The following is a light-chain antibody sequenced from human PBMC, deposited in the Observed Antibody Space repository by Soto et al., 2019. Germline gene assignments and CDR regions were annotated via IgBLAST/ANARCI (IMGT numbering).Light chain of an antibody. CDR1: QTISTY. CDR2: AAS. V-gene: IGKV1-39*01. CDR3: QQLNGSPWT. J-gene: IGKJ1*01. Sequence: DIQMTPSPSPLSASVGDRVTITCRASQTISTYLNWYQQKPGKAPKLLIYAASSLQSGVPSRFSGSGSGTDYTLTTGSLQPEDFATYYCQQLNGSPWTFGQGTKVDIK.